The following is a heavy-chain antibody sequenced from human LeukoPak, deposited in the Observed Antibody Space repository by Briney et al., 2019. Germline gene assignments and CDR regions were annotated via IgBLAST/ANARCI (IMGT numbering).Heavy chain of an antibody. D-gene: IGHD1-14*01. CDR1: GFTFSSYS. CDR2: IISSSSYK. V-gene: IGHV3-21*01. Sequence: GGSLRLSCAASGFTFSSYSMNWVRQAPGKGLEWVSSIISSSSYKYYADSVKVRITISRHNAKNSLYLQMNSLRAEDTSVYYCARASTGRFEEAYWGQGTLVTVSS. CDR3: ARASTGRFEEAY. J-gene: IGHJ4*02.